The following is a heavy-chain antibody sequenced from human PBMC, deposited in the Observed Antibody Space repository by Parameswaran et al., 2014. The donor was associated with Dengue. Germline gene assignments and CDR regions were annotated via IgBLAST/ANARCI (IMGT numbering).Heavy chain of an antibody. CDR2: ILPIFGTP. Sequence: SWVRQAPGQGLEWMGRILPIFGTPDYSQKFQGRVTITADESTTTVYMDLSSLRSEDTALYYCAGHLWSAQKVIYAFDMWGQGTLVTVSS. V-gene: IGHV1-69*15. J-gene: IGHJ3*02. CDR3: AGHLWSAQKVIYAFDM. D-gene: IGHD3-22*01.